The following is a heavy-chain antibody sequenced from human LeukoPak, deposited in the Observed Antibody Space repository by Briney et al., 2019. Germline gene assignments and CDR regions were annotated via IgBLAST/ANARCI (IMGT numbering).Heavy chain of an antibody. V-gene: IGHV1-69*13. CDR3: ARDATVRGPYGGHHFYSYMDV. CDR1: GGTFSSYA. D-gene: IGHD3-10*01. CDR2: IIPIFGTA. J-gene: IGHJ6*03. Sequence: GASVKVSCKTSGGTFSSYAISWVRQAPGQGLEWIGDIIPIFGTANYAQKFQGRVTITADESATTSYMELSSLRSEDTAVYYCARDATVRGPYGGHHFYSYMDVWGKGTTVTISS.